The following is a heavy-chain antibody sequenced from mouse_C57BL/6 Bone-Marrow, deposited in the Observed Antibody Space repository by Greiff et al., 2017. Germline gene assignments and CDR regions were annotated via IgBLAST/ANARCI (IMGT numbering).Heavy chain of an antibody. Sequence: QVQLKQSGAELVRPGTSVKMSCKASGYTFTNYWIGWAKQRPGHGLEWIGDIYPGGGYTNYNEKFKGKATLTADKSSSTAYIQFSSLTSEDSAIYYCARIPDYYGSSRYAMDYWGQGTSVTVSS. CDR1: GYTFTNYW. CDR3: ARIPDYYGSSRYAMDY. J-gene: IGHJ4*01. V-gene: IGHV1-63*01. CDR2: IYPGGGYT. D-gene: IGHD1-1*01.